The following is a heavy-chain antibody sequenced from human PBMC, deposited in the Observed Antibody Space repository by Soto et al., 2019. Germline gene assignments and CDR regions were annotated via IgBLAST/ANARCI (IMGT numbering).Heavy chain of an antibody. V-gene: IGHV4-4*02. CDR2: ISHSGIT. CDR1: GDSISRSHW. CDR3: ARVRYDRSGFDH. Sequence: QVQLQESGPGMVRPSGALSVTCVVSGDSISRSHWWSWVRQSPGKGLEWIGEISHSGITNYNPSLKSRVTISGDKSKNQLSLKLTSVTAADTVVYYCARVRYDRSGFDHWGQGTLVSVSS. D-gene: IGHD3-22*01. J-gene: IGHJ4*02.